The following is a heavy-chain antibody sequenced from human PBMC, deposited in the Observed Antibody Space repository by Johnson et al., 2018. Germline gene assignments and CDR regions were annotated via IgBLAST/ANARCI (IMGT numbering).Heavy chain of an antibody. V-gene: IGHV3-49*03. CDR1: GFTFGDYG. CDR2: SRDRGSGGTT. CDR3: VRGYATHFY. D-gene: IGHD3-16*01. J-gene: IGHJ4*02. Sequence: EVQLVESGGGVVQPGRSLRLSCTTSGFTFGDYGMSWFRQAPGKGPEWVSFSRDRGSGGTTEYAASVKDRFTISRDDSKSIAYLQMDSQKIEDTAVYYCVRGYATHFYWGQGTLVTVSS.